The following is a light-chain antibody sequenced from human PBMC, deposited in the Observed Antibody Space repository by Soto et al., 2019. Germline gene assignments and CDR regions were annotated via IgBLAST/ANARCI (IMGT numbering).Light chain of an antibody. CDR3: QQHNSFSIT. CDR1: ESISRW. V-gene: IGKV1-5*03. Sequence: DSQMTQSPSALSASVGGRFTITCLARESISRWLAWYQQKAGKAPKLLIYKASSLESGVPSRFSGSGSGTEFTLTINSLQADDFETYYCQQHNSFSITFGQGTRLEIK. CDR2: KAS. J-gene: IGKJ5*01.